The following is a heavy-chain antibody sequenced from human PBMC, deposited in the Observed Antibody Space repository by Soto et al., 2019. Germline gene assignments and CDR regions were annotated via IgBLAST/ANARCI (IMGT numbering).Heavy chain of an antibody. J-gene: IGHJ4*02. Sequence: SGATLVTATQTVTLACTFCGFSLSSSGVAVGWVRQPPGKALEWLALIYWDDDKRYSPSLKSRLTITKDTSKNQVVLTMTNMDPVDTATYYCAHRGDGGASRFSYFDYWGQGTLVTVSS. D-gene: IGHD2-21*01. CDR3: AHRGDGGASRFSYFDY. CDR2: IYWDDDK. V-gene: IGHV2-5*02. CDR1: GFSLSSSGVA.